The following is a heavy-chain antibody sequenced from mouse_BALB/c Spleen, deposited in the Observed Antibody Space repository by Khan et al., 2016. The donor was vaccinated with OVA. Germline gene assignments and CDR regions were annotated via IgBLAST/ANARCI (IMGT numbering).Heavy chain of an antibody. V-gene: IGHV1-7*01. CDR1: GYTFTSYW. J-gene: IGHJ2*01. CDR2: INPTSGYT. Sequence: VQLQESGAELAKPGASVKMSCTASGYTFTSYWMHWIKQRPGQGLEWIGYINPTSGYTDYNQKFKDKATLTADKSSSTAYMQLSSLTSDDSAVYYCARDRTDNWGQGTALTVSS. CDR3: ARDRTDN.